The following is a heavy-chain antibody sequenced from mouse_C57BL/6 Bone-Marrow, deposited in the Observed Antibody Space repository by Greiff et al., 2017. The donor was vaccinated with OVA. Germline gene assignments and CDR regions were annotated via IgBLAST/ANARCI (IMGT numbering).Heavy chain of an antibody. D-gene: IGHD1-1*01. CDR2: IYPGSGNT. J-gene: IGHJ2*01. V-gene: IGHV1-76*01. Sequence: QVQLQQSGAELVRPGASVKLSCKASGYTFTDYYINWVKQRPGQGLEWIARIYPGSGNTYYNEKFKGKATLTAEKSSSTAYMQLSSLTSEDSAVYFCARSSRGTTVVADYWGQGTTLTVSS. CDR1: GYTFTDYY. CDR3: ARSSRGTTVVADY.